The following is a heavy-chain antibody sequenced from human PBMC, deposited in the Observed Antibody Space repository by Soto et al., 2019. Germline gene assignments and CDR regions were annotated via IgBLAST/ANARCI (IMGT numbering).Heavy chain of an antibody. CDR1: GGSFSGYY. Sequence: QVQLQQWGAGLLKPSETLSLTCAVYGGSFSGYYWSWIRQPPGEGLGWSGEINHSGSTNYNPSLKSRVTISVDTSKNQFSLKLSSVTAADTAVYYCARGLPVCDFWSGYCLDWFDPWGQGTLVTVSS. CDR2: INHSGST. V-gene: IGHV4-34*01. J-gene: IGHJ5*02. D-gene: IGHD3-3*01. CDR3: ARGLPVCDFWSGYCLDWFDP.